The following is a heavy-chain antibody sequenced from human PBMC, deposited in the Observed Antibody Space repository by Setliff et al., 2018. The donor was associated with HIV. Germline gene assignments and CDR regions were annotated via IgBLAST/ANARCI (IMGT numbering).Heavy chain of an antibody. CDR2: IYHSGNT. CDR1: GYSISSDYW. J-gene: IGHJ3*02. V-gene: IGHV4-38-2*02. CDR3: ARAVNLTFDI. Sequence: SETLSLTCTVSGYSISSDYWWGWIRQPPGKGLEWIGSIYHSGNTYYNPSLKSRVIISVDMSMEDFGLQLSSVTAADTAVYYCARAVNLTFDIWSLGTMVTVSS.